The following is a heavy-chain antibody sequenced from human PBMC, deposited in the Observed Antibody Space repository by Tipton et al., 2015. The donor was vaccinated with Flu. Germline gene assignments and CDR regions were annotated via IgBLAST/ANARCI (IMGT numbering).Heavy chain of an antibody. J-gene: IGHJ3*01. CDR1: GGSISKSY. CDR2: VSTSGST. Sequence: TLSLTCTASGGSISKSYWSWIRQPAGKGLEWIGRVSTSGSTNYNASLESRVTMSRDTSKNQFSLRLRSATAADTALYYCARDLRGYSGYTGGDAFDVWGPGIMVTVSS. D-gene: IGHD5-12*01. V-gene: IGHV4-4*07. CDR3: ARDLRGYSGYTGGDAFDV.